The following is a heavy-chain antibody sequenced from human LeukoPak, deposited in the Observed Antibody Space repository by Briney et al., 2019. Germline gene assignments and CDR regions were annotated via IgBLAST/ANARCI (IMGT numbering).Heavy chain of an antibody. CDR1: GYTFTSYY. Sequence: ASVTVSCKASGYTFTSYYMHWVRQAPGQGLEWMGIINPTSNFTTYAQKFRGRVTMTRDMSTNTVYMELSSLRSEDTAVYYCARGGLVEYSYGFFSTSQYNWFDPWGQGTLVTVSS. CDR2: INPTSNFT. V-gene: IGHV1-46*01. D-gene: IGHD5-18*01. CDR3: ARGGLVEYSYGFFSTSQYNWFDP. J-gene: IGHJ5*02.